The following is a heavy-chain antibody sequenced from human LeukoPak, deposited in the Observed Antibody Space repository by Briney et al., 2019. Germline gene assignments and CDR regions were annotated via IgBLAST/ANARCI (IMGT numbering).Heavy chain of an antibody. CDR1: GYTFTGYY. Sequence: ASMKVSCKASGYTFTGYYMHWVRQAPGQGLEWMGWISPNSGVTNYAQNFQGRVTMTSDTSISTAYMELNSLRSDDTAVYYCARVPQCIGGSCYSSLLGYWGQGTLVTVSS. CDR2: ISPNSGVT. CDR3: ARVPQCIGGSCYSSLLGY. J-gene: IGHJ4*02. D-gene: IGHD2-15*01. V-gene: IGHV1-2*02.